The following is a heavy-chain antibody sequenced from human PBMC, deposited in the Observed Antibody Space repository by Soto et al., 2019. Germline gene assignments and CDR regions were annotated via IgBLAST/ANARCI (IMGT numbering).Heavy chain of an antibody. J-gene: IGHJ4*02. Sequence: VQLVESGGGVVQSGRSLRLSCAASGFTFDTYAMHWVRQAPGKGLEWVEVISYDGSNQFYAGSVKGRFTVSRDNSKNTLYLQVNSLRNDDTAVYYCTRGLLTDFFDYWGQGALVTVSS. CDR2: ISYDGSNQ. CDR3: TRGLLTDFFDY. CDR1: GFTFDTYA. V-gene: IGHV3-30-3*01.